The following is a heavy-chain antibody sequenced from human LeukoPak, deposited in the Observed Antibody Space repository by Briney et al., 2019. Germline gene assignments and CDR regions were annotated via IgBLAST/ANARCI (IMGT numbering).Heavy chain of an antibody. CDR3: ARSGGASRTFALFDY. J-gene: IGHJ4*02. CDR2: INHSGST. D-gene: IGHD4-23*01. V-gene: IGHV4-34*01. Sequence: PSETLSLTCAVYGGSFSGYYWSWIRQPPGKGLEWIGEINHSGSTNYNPSLKSRVTMSVDTSKNQFSLKLSSVTAADTAVYYCARSGGASRTFALFDYWGQGTLVTVSS. CDR1: GGSFSGYY.